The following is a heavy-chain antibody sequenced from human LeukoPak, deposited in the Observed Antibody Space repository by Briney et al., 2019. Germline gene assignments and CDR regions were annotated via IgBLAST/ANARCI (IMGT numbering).Heavy chain of an antibody. V-gene: IGHV3-7*01. CDR1: GFTFSSYW. CDR2: IKQDGSEK. CDR3: ARPDDIVVVPAAMNAFDI. D-gene: IGHD2-2*01. J-gene: IGHJ3*02. Sequence: GGSLRLSCAASGFTFSSYWISWVRQAPGKGLEWVANIKQDGSEKYYVDSVKGRFTISRDNAKNSLYLQMNSLRAEDTAVYYCARPDDIVVVPAAMNAFDIWGQGTMVTVSS.